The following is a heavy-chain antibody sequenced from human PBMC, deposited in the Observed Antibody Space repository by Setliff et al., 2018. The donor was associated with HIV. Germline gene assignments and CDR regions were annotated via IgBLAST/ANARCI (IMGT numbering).Heavy chain of an antibody. CDR1: GGSISRSHLY. CDR2: IFYTGSTY. CDR3: ARSPAAEGF. Sequence: SETLSLTCTVSGGSISRSHLYWGWIRQPPGKGLEWIGSIFYTGSTYYYNPSLKSRVTISVDASNNQFSLKLSSVTATGTAVYYCARSPAAEGFWGQGTLVTVSS. J-gene: IGHJ4*02. D-gene: IGHD6-13*01. V-gene: IGHV4-39*01.